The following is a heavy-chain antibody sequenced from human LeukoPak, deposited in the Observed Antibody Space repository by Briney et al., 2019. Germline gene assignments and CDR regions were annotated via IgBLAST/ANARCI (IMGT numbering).Heavy chain of an antibody. Sequence: QPGGSLRLSCAASGFTFSSYAMHWVRQAPGKGLEWVAVISYDGSNKYYADSVKGRFTISRDNSKNTLYPQMNSLRAEDTAVYYCARAQGRITMVQGVMILDYWGQGTLVTVSS. CDR3: ARAQGRITMVQGVMILDY. CDR2: ISYDGSNK. D-gene: IGHD3-10*01. V-gene: IGHV3-30-3*01. CDR1: GFTFSSYA. J-gene: IGHJ4*02.